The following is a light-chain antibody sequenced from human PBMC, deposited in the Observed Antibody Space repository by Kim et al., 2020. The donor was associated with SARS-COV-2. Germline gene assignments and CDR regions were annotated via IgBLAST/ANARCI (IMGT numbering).Light chain of an antibody. CDR1: ALPKQY. J-gene: IGLJ3*02. CDR2: KDS. Sequence: SYELPQPPSVSVSPGQTARITCSGDALPKQYAYWYQQKPGQAPVLVIYKDSERPSGIPERFSGSSSGTTVTLTISGVQAEDEADYYCQSADSSGTYWVFGGGTQLTVL. CDR3: QSADSSGTYWV. V-gene: IGLV3-25*03.